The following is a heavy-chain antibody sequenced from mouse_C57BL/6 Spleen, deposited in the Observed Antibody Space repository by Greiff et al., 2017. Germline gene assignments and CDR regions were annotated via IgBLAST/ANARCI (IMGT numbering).Heavy chain of an antibody. D-gene: IGHD3-1*01. CDR1: GYTFTNYW. Sequence: VQLQQPGAELVLPGASVKLSCKASGYTFTNYWMHWVKQRPGQGLEWIGEIDPSDSFTNYNQKFKGKSTLTVDKSSSTAYVQLSSLTSEDSAVYYCASGRYAMDYWGQGTSVTVSS. CDR3: ASGRYAMDY. CDR2: IDPSDSFT. J-gene: IGHJ4*01. V-gene: IGHV1-69*01.